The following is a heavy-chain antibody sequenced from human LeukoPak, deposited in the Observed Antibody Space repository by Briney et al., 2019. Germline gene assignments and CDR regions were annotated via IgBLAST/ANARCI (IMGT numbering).Heavy chain of an antibody. CDR2: ISSSSYTI. J-gene: IGHJ4*02. Sequence: PGGSLRLSCAASGFTFSSYSLNWVRQAPGKGLEWVSYISSSSYTICYADSVKGRFTISRDNAKNSLYLQMNSLRPEDTAVYYCARGQYDILTGLPLPDSWGQGTLVAVSS. D-gene: IGHD3-9*01. CDR1: GFTFSSYS. V-gene: IGHV3-48*01. CDR3: ARGQYDILTGLPLPDS.